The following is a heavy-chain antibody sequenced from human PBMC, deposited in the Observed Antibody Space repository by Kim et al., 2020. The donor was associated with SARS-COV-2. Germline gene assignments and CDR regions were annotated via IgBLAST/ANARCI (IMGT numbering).Heavy chain of an antibody. CDR1: GGSISSSSYY. D-gene: IGHD3-10*01. CDR2: IYYSGST. Sequence: SETLSLTCTVSGGSISSSSYYWGWIRQPPGKGLEWIGSIYYSGSTYYNPSLKSRVTISVDTSKNQFSLKLSSVTAADTAVYYCAREGYGTMVRGVILYWGQGTLVTVSS. V-gene: IGHV4-39*07. J-gene: IGHJ4*02. CDR3: AREGYGTMVRGVILY.